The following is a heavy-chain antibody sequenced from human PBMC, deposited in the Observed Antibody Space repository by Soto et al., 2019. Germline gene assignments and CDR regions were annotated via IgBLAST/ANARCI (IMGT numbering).Heavy chain of an antibody. V-gene: IGHV1-18*01. CDR2: ISAYNGDT. CDR3: ARVLQLVGYFYYYMDV. J-gene: IGHJ6*03. Sequence: QVQLLQSGAEVKKPGASVKVSCKASGYTFTNYGITWVRQAPGQGLEWMGWISAYNGDTHYTQRLQGRVTMTTDTSTSTAYMELRGLRSDDTAVYYCARVLQLVGYFYYYMDVWGKGPTVTVSS. D-gene: IGHD6-6*01. CDR1: GYTFTNYG.